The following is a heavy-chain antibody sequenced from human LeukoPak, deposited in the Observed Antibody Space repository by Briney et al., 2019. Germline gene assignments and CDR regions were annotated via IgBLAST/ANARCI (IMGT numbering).Heavy chain of an antibody. D-gene: IGHD7-27*01. V-gene: IGHV3-23*01. Sequence: PGGSLRLSCAASGFTFSSYAMSWVRQAPGKGLEWVSAISGSGGSTYYADSVKGRFTISRDNSKNTLYLQMNSLRAEDTAVYYCAKETRFGKNWGWGYFDLWGRGTLVTVSS. CDR2: ISGSGGST. CDR1: GFTFSSYA. CDR3: AKETRFGKNWGWGYFDL. J-gene: IGHJ2*01.